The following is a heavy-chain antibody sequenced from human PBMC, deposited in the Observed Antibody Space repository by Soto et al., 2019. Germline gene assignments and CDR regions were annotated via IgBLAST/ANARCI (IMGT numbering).Heavy chain of an antibody. CDR1: GFPFSTYA. CDR2: INSDSTTT. V-gene: IGHV3-48*02. CDR3: ARDLSH. Sequence: DVPLVESGGGLVQPGGSLRLSCAVSGFPFSTYAMHWVRQAPGKGLEWISYINSDSTTTFHADSVKGRFTVSRDNGKNSLYLQMSSLRHEDTAVYYCARDLSHWGQGTLVTVSS. J-gene: IGHJ4*02.